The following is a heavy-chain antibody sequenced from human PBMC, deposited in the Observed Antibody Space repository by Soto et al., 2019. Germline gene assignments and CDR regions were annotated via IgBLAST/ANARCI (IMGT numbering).Heavy chain of an antibody. J-gene: IGHJ4*02. CDR3: AKGYCSSTSCSYDY. Sequence: PVGSLSLARPACGVRLKKWSMNCVLQGPGKGLEWVSAILESGDITYYADSVKGRFTISRDNSKNTLYLQMNRLRAEDTAIYYCAKGYCSSTSCSYDYWGQGSLVTVSS. D-gene: IGHD2-2*01. CDR1: GVRLKKWS. V-gene: IGHV3-23*01. CDR2: ILESGDIT.